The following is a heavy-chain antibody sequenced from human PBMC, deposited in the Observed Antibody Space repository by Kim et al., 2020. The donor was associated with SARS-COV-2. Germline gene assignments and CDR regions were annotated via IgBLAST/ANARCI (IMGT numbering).Heavy chain of an antibody. CDR3: ARDGARGQLVPSNWFDP. D-gene: IGHD6-13*01. J-gene: IGHJ5*02. V-gene: IGHV1-46*01. Sequence: FQGRVTMTRDTSTSTVYMELSSLRSEDTAVYYCARDGARGQLVPSNWFDPWGQGTLVTVSS.